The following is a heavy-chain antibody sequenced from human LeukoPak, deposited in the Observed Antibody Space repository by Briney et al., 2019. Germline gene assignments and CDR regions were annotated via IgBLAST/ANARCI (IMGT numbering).Heavy chain of an antibody. Sequence: SETLSLTCTVSGGSISSSSYYWAWIRQPPGKGLEWIGSIYSSGNTYSNPSLKSRVTISVDTSKNQFSLKLSSVTAADTAVYYCAGGVAVAVLNWGQGTLVTVSS. CDR3: AGGVAVAVLN. D-gene: IGHD6-19*01. CDR2: IYSSGNT. V-gene: IGHV4-39*07. J-gene: IGHJ4*02. CDR1: GGSISSSSYY.